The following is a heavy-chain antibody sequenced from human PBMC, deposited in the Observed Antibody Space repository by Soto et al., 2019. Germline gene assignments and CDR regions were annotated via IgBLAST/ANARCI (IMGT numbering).Heavy chain of an antibody. J-gene: IGHJ4*02. CDR2: ISAYNGNT. Sequence: ASVKVSCKASGYTFTSYGISWVRQAPGQGLEWMGWISAYNGNTNYAQKLQGRVTMTTDTSTSTAYMELRSLRSDDTAVYYCARTPSDYGGNLYFDYWGQGTLVTVSS. V-gene: IGHV1-18*01. CDR1: GYTFTSYG. D-gene: IGHD4-17*01. CDR3: ARTPSDYGGNLYFDY.